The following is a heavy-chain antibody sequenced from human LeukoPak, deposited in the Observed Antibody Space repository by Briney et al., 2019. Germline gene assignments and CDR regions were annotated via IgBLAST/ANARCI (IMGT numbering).Heavy chain of an antibody. V-gene: IGHV3-48*01. CDR3: ARVHDSSDGY. CDR1: GFTFSSYS. J-gene: IGHJ4*02. Sequence: PGGSLRLSCAASGFTFSSYSMNWVRQAPGKGLEWVSSISSSSTIYYADSVKGRFTISRDNAKNSLYLQMNSLRAEDTAVYYCARVHDSSDGYWGQGTLVTVSS. CDR2: ISSSSTI. D-gene: IGHD3-22*01.